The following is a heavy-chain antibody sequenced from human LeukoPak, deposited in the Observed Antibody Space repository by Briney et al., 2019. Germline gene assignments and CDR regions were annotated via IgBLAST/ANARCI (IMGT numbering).Heavy chain of an antibody. V-gene: IGHV3-21*01. CDR2: ISSSSSYI. D-gene: IGHD2-15*01. Sequence: GGSLRLSCAASGFTFSSYSMNWVRQAPGKGLEWVSSISSSSSYIYYADSVKGRFTISRDNAKNSLYLQMNSLRAEDTAVYYCAREGYCSGGSCYGWGQGTLVTVFS. CDR1: GFTFSSYS. CDR3: AREGYCSGGSCYG. J-gene: IGHJ4*02.